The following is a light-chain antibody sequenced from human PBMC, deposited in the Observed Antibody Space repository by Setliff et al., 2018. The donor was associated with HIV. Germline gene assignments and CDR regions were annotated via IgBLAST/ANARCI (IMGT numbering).Light chain of an antibody. Sequence: QSVLTQPASVSGSPGQSIIISCTGTSSDIGAYDHVFWFRQYPGKAPQLMIYDVTNRPSGVSNRFSGSKSGNTASLTISGLQAEDEADYYCSSYSINSTPYVFGTGTKVTVL. V-gene: IGLV2-14*01. CDR3: SSYSINSTPYV. CDR2: DVT. CDR1: SSDIGAYDH. J-gene: IGLJ1*01.